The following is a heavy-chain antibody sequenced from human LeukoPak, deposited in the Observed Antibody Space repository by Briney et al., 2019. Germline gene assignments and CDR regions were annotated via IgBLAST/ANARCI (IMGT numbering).Heavy chain of an antibody. Sequence: SETLSLTCTVSGGSINSSSSYWGWIRQPPGKGLEWIGSIYYSGSTYYNPSLKSRVTISVDKSKNQFSLKLSSVTAADTAVYYCARALRGGLYYFDYWGQGTLVTVSS. CDR2: IYYSGST. J-gene: IGHJ4*02. CDR3: ARALRGGLYYFDY. D-gene: IGHD3-16*01. V-gene: IGHV4-39*07. CDR1: GGSINSSSSY.